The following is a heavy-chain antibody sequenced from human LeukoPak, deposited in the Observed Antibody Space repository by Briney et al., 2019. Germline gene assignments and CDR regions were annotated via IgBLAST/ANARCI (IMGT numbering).Heavy chain of an antibody. Sequence: GGSLRLSCAASGFTFSSYAMSWVRQAPGKGLEWVSAISGSGGSTYYADSVKGRFTISRDNSKNTVYLQMNSLRAEDTAVYYCAKNYLSIVVVPTNYWGQGTLVTASS. V-gene: IGHV3-23*01. CDR1: GFTFSSYA. D-gene: IGHD2-2*01. J-gene: IGHJ4*02. CDR2: ISGSGGST. CDR3: AKNYLSIVVVPTNY.